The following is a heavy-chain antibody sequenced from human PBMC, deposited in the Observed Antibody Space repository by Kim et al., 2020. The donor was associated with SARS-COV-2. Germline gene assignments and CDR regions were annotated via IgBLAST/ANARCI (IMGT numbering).Heavy chain of an antibody. CDR2: ISGIGINK. D-gene: IGHD5-12*01. J-gene: IGHJ6*02. V-gene: IGHV3-23*01. Sequence: GGSLRLSCVGSGFTFDTYAMSWVRQAPGKGLEWVSGISGIGINKFYADSVRGRFTISRDNTKNILYLQMNSLTDEDTALYYCAKKEVMDGYSYFYYYSMDVWGQGTTVTVSS. CDR3: AKKEVMDGYSYFYYYSMDV. CDR1: GFTFDTYA.